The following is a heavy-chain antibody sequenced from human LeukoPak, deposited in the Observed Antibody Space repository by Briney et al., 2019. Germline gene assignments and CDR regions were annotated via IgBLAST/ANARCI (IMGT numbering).Heavy chain of an antibody. CDR1: GFTFSSYA. D-gene: IGHD1-1*01. CDR3: AKDTPTTSGYFDY. CDR2: ISNSGDST. Sequence: PGGSLRLSCAASGFTFSSYAMSWVRQAPGKGLEWVSDISNSGDSTYYADSVKGRFTISRDNSKNMLYLQMNGLRVDDTAVYYCAKDTPTTSGYFDYWGQGTLVTVSS. J-gene: IGHJ4*02. V-gene: IGHV3-23*01.